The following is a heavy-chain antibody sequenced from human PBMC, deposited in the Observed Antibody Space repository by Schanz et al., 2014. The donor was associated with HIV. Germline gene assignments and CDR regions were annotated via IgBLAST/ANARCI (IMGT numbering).Heavy chain of an antibody. V-gene: IGHV3-23*04. CDR2: IDGVGDNT. CDR3: ANQRYSGTYRPFDY. Sequence: QLVESGGGLVKPGGSLRLSCATSGFPFAAYAMTWVRQAPGKGLEWVSAIDGVGDNTYYADSVKGRFTISRDNSKNTVYLRMSGLRAEDTAVYYCANQRYSGTYRPFDYWGRGTLVTVSS. CDR1: GFPFAAYA. D-gene: IGHD1-26*01. J-gene: IGHJ4*02.